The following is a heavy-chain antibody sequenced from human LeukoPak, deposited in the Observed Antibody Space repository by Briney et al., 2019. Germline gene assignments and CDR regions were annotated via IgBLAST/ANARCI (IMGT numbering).Heavy chain of an antibody. J-gene: IGHJ4*02. V-gene: IGHV3-9*01. CDR1: GFTFDDYA. D-gene: IGHD6-13*01. CDR3: ARDVGAAAGTRSALDY. Sequence: GGSLRLSCAASGFTFDDYAMHWVRQAPGKGLEWVSGISWNSGSIGYADSVKGRFTISRDNAKNSLYLQMNSLRAEDTAVYYCARDVGAAAGTRSALDYWGQGTLVTVSS. CDR2: ISWNSGSI.